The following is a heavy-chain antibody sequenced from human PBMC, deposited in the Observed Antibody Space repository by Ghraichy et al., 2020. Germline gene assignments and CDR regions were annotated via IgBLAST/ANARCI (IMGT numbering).Heavy chain of an antibody. J-gene: IGHJ5*02. CDR2: IYYSGST. D-gene: IGHD3-22*01. Sequence: SETLSLTCTVSGGSISSYYWSWIRQPPGKGLEWIGYIYYSGSTNYNPSLKSRVTISVDTSKNQFSLKLSSVTAADTAVYYCARQERRGYYDSSGNWFDPWGQGTLVTVSS. CDR3: ARQERRGYYDSSGNWFDP. CDR1: GGSISSYY. V-gene: IGHV4-59*01.